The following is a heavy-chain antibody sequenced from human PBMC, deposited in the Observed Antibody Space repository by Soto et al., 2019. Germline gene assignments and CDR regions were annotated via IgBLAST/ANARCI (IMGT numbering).Heavy chain of an antibody. CDR3: ARNTMVRGVIITGAFDI. J-gene: IGHJ3*02. CDR2: IIPIFGTA. CDR1: GGTFSSYA. D-gene: IGHD3-10*01. Sequence: SVKVSCKASGGTFSSYAISWVRQAPGQGLEWMGGIIPIFGTANYAQKFQGRVTITADKSASTAYMELSSLRSEDTAVYYCARNTMVRGVIITGAFDIWGQGTMVTVSS. V-gene: IGHV1-69*06.